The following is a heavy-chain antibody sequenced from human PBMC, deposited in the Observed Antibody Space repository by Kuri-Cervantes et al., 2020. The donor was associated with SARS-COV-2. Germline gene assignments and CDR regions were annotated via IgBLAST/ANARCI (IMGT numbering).Heavy chain of an antibody. Sequence: GESLKISCAASGFAFSRYWMHWVRQAPGKGLVWVSRINSDGSSTSYADSVKGRFTISRDNAKNTLYLQMNSLRAEDTAVYYCARSIVGATTPGYWGQGTLVTVSS. V-gene: IGHV3-74*01. J-gene: IGHJ4*02. CDR2: INSDGSST. CDR3: ARSIVGATTPGY. D-gene: IGHD1-26*01. CDR1: GFAFSRYW.